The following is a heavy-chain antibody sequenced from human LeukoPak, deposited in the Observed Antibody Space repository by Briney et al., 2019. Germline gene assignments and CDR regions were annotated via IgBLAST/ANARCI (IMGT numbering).Heavy chain of an antibody. V-gene: IGHV4-39*01. CDR2: IYYSGST. CDR3: ASRRIVGADFDY. J-gene: IGHJ4*02. Sequence: PSETLSLTCTVSGGSISSSSYYWGWIRQPPGKGLEWIGSIYYSGSTYCNPSLKSRVTISVDTSKNQFSLKLSSVTAADTAVYCCASRRIVGADFDYWGQGTLVTVSS. CDR1: GGSISSSSYY. D-gene: IGHD1-26*01.